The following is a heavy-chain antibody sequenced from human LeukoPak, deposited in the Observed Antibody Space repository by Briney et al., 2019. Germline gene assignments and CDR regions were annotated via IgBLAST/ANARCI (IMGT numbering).Heavy chain of an antibody. D-gene: IGHD3-22*01. CDR2: ISYDGSNK. CDR1: GFTFSSYA. J-gene: IGHJ3*02. Sequence: GGSLRLSCAASGFTFSSYAMHWVRQAPGKGLEWVAVISYDGSNKYYADSVKGRFTISRDNSKNTLYLQMNSLRAEDTAVYYCAKGVDHYDSSGDAFDIWGQGTMVTVSS. CDR3: AKGVDHYDSSGDAFDI. V-gene: IGHV3-30*04.